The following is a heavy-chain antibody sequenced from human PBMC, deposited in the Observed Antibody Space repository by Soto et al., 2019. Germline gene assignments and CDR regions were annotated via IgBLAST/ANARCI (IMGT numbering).Heavy chain of an antibody. Sequence: QVLLVQSGAEVKRPGASVKVSCKASGYTFTSYGISWVRQAPGQGLEWMGWITPLKGNTHHSPKFQDRIIMTTGTSTSTAYFEMRRLTSADTAVYYCANDSGGRAEYFQDWGQGTLVSVSS. CDR1: GYTFTSYG. CDR3: ANDSGGRAEYFQD. D-gene: IGHD4-17*01. J-gene: IGHJ1*01. CDR2: ITPLKGNT. V-gene: IGHV1-18*01.